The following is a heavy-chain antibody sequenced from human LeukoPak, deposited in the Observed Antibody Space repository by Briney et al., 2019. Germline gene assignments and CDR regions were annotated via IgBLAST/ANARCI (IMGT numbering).Heavy chain of an antibody. CDR3: ATGSGSSWFDP. D-gene: IGHD3-10*01. J-gene: IGHJ5*02. V-gene: IGHV1-2*02. CDR1: GQTFTRYY. CDR2: INPKSGGP. Sequence: ASVKVSCKTSGQTFTRYYIHWVRQAPGQGLEWMGWINPKSGGPNYAQKFQGRVTMTRDTSISTAYMELSRLRSDDTAIYYCATGSGSSWFDPWGQGTLVTVSS.